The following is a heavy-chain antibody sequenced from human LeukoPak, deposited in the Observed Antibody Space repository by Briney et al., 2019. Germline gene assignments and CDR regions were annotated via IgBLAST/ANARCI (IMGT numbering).Heavy chain of an antibody. Sequence: GSLRLSCAASGFTFNGYWMSWVRQAPGKGLEWVANIKEDGSAQYYVGSVKGRFTISRDNAKNSLNLQMNSLRAEDTAVYYCARDLSEFLDYWGQGTLVTVSS. CDR3: ARDLSEFLDY. J-gene: IGHJ4*02. D-gene: IGHD3-3*01. CDR1: GFTFNGYW. V-gene: IGHV3-7*01. CDR2: IKEDGSAQ.